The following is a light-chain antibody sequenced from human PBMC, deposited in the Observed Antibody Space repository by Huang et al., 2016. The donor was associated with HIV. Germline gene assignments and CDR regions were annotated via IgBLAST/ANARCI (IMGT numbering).Light chain of an antibody. Sequence: DIVMTQSPDSLAVSLGERATIHCRPGQSVLYSSNNKNYLAWYQQKPGQPPKLLIYLAATLESGVPDRFSGSGSGTDFTLTISSLQAEDVAVYYCQQYYDTPRSFGQGTKLEIK. CDR3: QQYYDTPRS. J-gene: IGKJ2*01. CDR1: QSVLYSSNNKNY. V-gene: IGKV4-1*01. CDR2: LAA.